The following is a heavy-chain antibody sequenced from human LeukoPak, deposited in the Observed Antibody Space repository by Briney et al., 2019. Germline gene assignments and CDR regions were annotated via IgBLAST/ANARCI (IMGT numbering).Heavy chain of an antibody. J-gene: IGHJ4*02. CDR3: ARVSSFDWLYYFDY. V-gene: IGHV1-2*02. CDR2: INPNSGDT. Sequence: ASVKVSCKASGYSFTGYYIHWVRQAPGQGLECMGWINPNSGDTNHAQKFQGRVTMTRDTSISTAYMELSRLRSDDTAIYYCARVSSFDWLYYFDYWGQGTLVTVSS. D-gene: IGHD3-9*01. CDR1: GYSFTGYY.